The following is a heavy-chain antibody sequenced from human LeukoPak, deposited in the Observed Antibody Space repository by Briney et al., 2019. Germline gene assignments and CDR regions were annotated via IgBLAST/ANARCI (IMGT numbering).Heavy chain of an antibody. V-gene: IGHV1-18*01. D-gene: IGHD2-2*01. CDR1: GHTFTSYG. J-gene: IGHJ5*02. Sequence: ASVKVSCKASGHTFTSYGISWVRQAPGQGLEWMGWISAYNGNTNYAQKLQGRVTMTTDTSTSTAYMELRSLRSDDTAVYYCARDLSSTSLDWFDPWGQGTLVTVSS. CDR3: ARDLSSTSLDWFDP. CDR2: ISAYNGNT.